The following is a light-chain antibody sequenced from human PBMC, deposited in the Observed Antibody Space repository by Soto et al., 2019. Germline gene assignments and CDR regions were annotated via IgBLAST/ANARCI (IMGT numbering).Light chain of an antibody. CDR1: SSDVGGSGL. J-gene: IGLJ2*01. V-gene: IGLV2-23*01. CDR2: EGF. Sequence: QSVLTQPASVSGSPGQSITISCTGTSSDVGGSGLVSWYQFHPGKAPKLLIFEGFKRPSGVSNRFSGSKSGNTASLTISGLQAEDEADYYCCSYAGSSTFVVFGGGTKLTVL. CDR3: CSYAGSSTFVV.